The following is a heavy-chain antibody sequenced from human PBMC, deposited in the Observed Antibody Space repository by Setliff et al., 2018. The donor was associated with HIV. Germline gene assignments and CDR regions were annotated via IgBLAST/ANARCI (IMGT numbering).Heavy chain of an antibody. D-gene: IGHD2-15*01. CDR3: ARDSRDIVVVIAPEPEPYYYYGMDV. V-gene: IGHV1-69*13. Sequence: ASVKVSCKASGDNFNSHSISWVRQAPGQGPEWMGGIVPIFGTPNYAQKFKGRLTITADESTSTVYMELSSLRSEDTAVYFCARDSRDIVVVIAPEPEPYYYYGMDVWGEGTTVTVSS. CDR1: GDNFNSHS. J-gene: IGHJ6*04. CDR2: IVPIFGTP.